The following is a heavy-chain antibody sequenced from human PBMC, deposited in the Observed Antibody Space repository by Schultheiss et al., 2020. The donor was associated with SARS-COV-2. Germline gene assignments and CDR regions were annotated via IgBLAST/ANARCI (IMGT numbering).Heavy chain of an antibody. Sequence: GGSLRLSCAASGFTFSSYGMHWVRQAPGKGLVWVSRINSDGSSTSYADSVKGRFTISRDNAKNTLYLQMNSLRAEDTAVYYCARLRPVDTAMALDYWGQGTLVTVSS. CDR2: INSDGSST. CDR3: ARLRPVDTAMALDY. V-gene: IGHV3-74*01. J-gene: IGHJ4*02. D-gene: IGHD5-18*01. CDR1: GFTFSSYG.